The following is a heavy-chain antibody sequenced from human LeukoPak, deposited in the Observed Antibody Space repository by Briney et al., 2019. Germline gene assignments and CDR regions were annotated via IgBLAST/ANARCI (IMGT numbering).Heavy chain of an antibody. CDR2: VIAGSGATT. J-gene: IGHJ4*02. CDR1: GLTFNNYE. V-gene: IGHV3-48*03. D-gene: IGHD5-18*01. Sequence: QPGGSLRLTCAASGLTFNNYEMNWVRQAPGRGLEWVSHVIAGSGATTFYADSVRGRFTISRDNAKNSLYLQMNSLRDEDTAAYYCAREWIQLFDYWGQGTLVTVSS. CDR3: AREWIQLFDY.